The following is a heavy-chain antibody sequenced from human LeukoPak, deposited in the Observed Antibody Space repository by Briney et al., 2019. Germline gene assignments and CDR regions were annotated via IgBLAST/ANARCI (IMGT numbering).Heavy chain of an antibody. CDR2: ISAYNGNT. CDR1: GGTFSSYA. J-gene: IGHJ3*02. Sequence: ASVKVSCKASGGTFSSYAISWVRQAPGQGLEWMGWISAYNGNTNYAQKLQGRVTMTTDTSTSTAYMELRSLRSDDTAVYYCARAPAIVVVPAETDDAFDIWGQGTMVTVSS. CDR3: ARAPAIVVVPAETDDAFDI. D-gene: IGHD2-2*01. V-gene: IGHV1-18*01.